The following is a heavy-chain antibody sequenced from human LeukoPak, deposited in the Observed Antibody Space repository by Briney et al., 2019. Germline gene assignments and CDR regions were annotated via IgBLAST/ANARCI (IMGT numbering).Heavy chain of an antibody. J-gene: IGHJ6*02. CDR1: GGTFSSYA. D-gene: IGHD4-11*01. CDR2: IIPILGIA. Sequence: SVKVSCKASGGTFSSYAISWVRQAPGQGLEWMGRIIPILGIANYAQKFQGRVTITADKSTSTAYMELSSLRSEDTAVYYCARMTTQYYYYGMDVWGQGTTVTVSS. V-gene: IGHV1-69*04. CDR3: ARMTTQYYYYGMDV.